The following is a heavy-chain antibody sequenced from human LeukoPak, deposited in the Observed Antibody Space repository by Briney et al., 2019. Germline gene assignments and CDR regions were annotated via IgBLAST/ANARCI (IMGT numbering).Heavy chain of an antibody. V-gene: IGHV4-59*01. CDR1: GGSISSYY. D-gene: IGHD1-26*01. CDR3: ARAKGATTWLGY. J-gene: IGHJ4*02. CDR2: IYYSGST. Sequence: SETLSLTCTVSGGSISSYYWSWIRQPPGKGLEWIGYIYYSGSTNYNPSLKSRVTISVDTSKNQFSLKLSSVTAADTAVYYCARAKGATTWLGYWGQGTLVTVSS.